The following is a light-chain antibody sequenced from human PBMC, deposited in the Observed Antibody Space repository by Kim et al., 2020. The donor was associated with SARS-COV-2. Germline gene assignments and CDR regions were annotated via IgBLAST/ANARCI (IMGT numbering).Light chain of an antibody. CDR1: QSVLSSSNNKNY. Sequence: DIVMTQSPDSLAVSLGERATINCKSSQSVLSSSNNKNYLAWYQQKPGQPPKLLIYWASTRESGVPDRFSGSGSGTYFTLTISSLQAEDVAVYYCQQYYTTPWTFGQGTKVDIK. CDR2: WAS. J-gene: IGKJ1*01. V-gene: IGKV4-1*01. CDR3: QQYYTTPWT.